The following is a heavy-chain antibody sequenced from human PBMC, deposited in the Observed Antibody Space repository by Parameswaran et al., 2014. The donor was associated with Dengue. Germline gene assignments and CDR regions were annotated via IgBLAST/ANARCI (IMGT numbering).Heavy chain of an antibody. D-gene: IGHD3-10*01. V-gene: IGHV1-69*01. Sequence: WVRQAPGQGLEWMGGIIPIFGTANYAQKFQGRVTITADESTSTAYMELSSLRSEDTAVYYCARVGGATAAYYYYYGMDVWGQGTTVTVSS. CDR3: ARVGGATAAYYYYYGMDV. J-gene: IGHJ6*02. CDR2: IIPIFGTA.